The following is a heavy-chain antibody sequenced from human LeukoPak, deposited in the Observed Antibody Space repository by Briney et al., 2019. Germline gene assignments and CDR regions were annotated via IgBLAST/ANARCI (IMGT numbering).Heavy chain of an antibody. CDR1: GFTFSSYA. CDR2: ISYDGSNK. J-gene: IGHJ4*02. V-gene: IGHV3-30-3*01. D-gene: IGHD6-19*01. Sequence: AGSLRLSCAASGFTFSSYARHWVRQAPGKGLEWVAVISYDGSNKYYADSVKGRFTISRANAKNSLYLQMNSLSAEETAVYYCARESYSSGLDYWGQGTLVTVSS. CDR3: ARESYSSGLDY.